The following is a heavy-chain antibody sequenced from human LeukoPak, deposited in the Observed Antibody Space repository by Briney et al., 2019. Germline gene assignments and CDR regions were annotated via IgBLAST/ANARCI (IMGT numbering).Heavy chain of an antibody. J-gene: IGHJ4*02. CDR2: IYTSGTT. V-gene: IGHV4-4*07. CDR3: ARDRPITGGTYSDY. CDR1: GASISSYY. Sequence: SETLSLTCTVSGASISSYYWSWIRQPAGKGLEWIGRIYTSGTTNYNPSLKSRVTMSVDTSKNQFSLKLSSVTAADTAVYYCARDRPITGGTYSDYWGQGTLVTVSS. D-gene: IGHD5-24*01.